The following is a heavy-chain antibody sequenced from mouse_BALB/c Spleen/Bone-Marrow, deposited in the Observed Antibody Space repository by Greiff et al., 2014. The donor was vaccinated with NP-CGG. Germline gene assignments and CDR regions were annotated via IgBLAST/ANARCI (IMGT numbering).Heavy chain of an antibody. CDR1: GFTFSSYG. CDR2: TNNGGTYT. CDR3: ALNWDSAY. V-gene: IGHV5-6*01. Sequence: EVKLQESGGDLVKPGGSLKLSCAASGFTFSSYGMSWVRQTPDKRLEWVATTNNGGTYTYYPDSVKGRFTISRDNAKNTLYLQMSSLKSEDTAMYYCALNWDSAYWGQGTLVTVSA. J-gene: IGHJ3*01. D-gene: IGHD4-1*02.